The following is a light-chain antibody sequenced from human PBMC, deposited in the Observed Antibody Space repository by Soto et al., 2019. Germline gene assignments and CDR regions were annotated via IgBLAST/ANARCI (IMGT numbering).Light chain of an antibody. J-gene: IGLJ1*01. Sequence: QSALTQPPSASGSPGQSVTISCTGTSSDVGGYKYVSWYQQHPGKAPKLMIFEVNKRPSGVPDRFSGSKSGNTASLTVSGLQAEDEADYYCSSYAGINNLGVFGTGTKXTV. CDR2: EVN. CDR3: SSYAGINNLGV. CDR1: SSDVGGYKY. V-gene: IGLV2-8*01.